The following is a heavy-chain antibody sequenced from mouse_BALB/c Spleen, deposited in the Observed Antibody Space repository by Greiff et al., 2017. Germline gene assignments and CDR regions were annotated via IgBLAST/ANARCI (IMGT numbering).Heavy chain of an antibody. CDR3: ARGRSHAMDY. Sequence: VKLMESGAELVRPGVSVKISCKGSGYTFTDYAMHWVKQSHAKSLEWIGVISTYYGDASYNQKFKGKATMTVDKSSSTAYMELARLTSEDSAIYYCARGRSHAMDYWGQGTSVTVSS. CDR2: ISTYYGDA. CDR1: GYTFTDYA. J-gene: IGHJ4*01. V-gene: IGHV1S137*01.